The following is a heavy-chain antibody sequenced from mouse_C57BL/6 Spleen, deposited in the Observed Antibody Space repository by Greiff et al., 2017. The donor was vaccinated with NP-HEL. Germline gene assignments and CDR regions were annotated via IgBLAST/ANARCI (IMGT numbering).Heavy chain of an antibody. CDR2: IYYSGTI. Sequence: EVKVEESGPGLVKPSQTVFLTCTVTGISITTGNYRWSWIRQFPGNKLEWIGYIYYSGTITYNPSLTSRTTITRDTPKNQFFLEMNSLTAEDTATYYCARAIYYGNYWYFDVWGTGTTVTVSS. D-gene: IGHD2-1*01. CDR3: ARAIYYGNYWYFDV. J-gene: IGHJ1*03. V-gene: IGHV3-5*01. CDR1: GISITTGNYR.